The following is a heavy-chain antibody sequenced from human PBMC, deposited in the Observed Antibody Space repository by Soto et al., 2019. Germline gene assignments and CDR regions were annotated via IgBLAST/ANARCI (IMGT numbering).Heavy chain of an antibody. J-gene: IGHJ4*02. D-gene: IGHD4-17*01. CDR1: GYTFTSYG. CDR2: ISAYNGNT. CDR3: ARDRGYGGNPAFDY. V-gene: IGHV1-18*01. Sequence: GSVKVSCKASGYTFTSYGISGVRQAPGQGLEWMGWISAYNGNTNYAQKLQGRVTMTTDTSTSTAYMELRSLRSDDTAVYYCARDRGYGGNPAFDYWGQGTLVTV.